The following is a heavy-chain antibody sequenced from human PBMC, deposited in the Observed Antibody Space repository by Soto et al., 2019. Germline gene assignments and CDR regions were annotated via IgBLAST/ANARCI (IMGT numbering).Heavy chain of an antibody. CDR3: ARMYLGYQLLTPGWDAFDI. D-gene: IGHD2-2*01. V-gene: IGHV4-59*01. CDR1: GGSISSYY. J-gene: IGHJ3*02. CDR2: IYYSGST. Sequence: SEPLSLTCTVSGGSISSYYWSWIRQPPGKGLEWIGYIYYSGSTNYNPSLKSRVTISVDTSKNQFSRKLSSVTAADTAVYYCARMYLGYQLLTPGWDAFDIWGQGTMVTVSS.